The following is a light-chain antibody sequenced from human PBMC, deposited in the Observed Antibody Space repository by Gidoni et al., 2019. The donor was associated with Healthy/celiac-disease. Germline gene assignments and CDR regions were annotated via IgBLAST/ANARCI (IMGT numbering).Light chain of an antibody. CDR1: QSISSY. V-gene: IGKV1-39*01. Sequence: DIQMTQSPSSLSASVGDRVTITCRASQSISSYLNWYQQKPGKAPKLLIYAASSLQSGVPSRFSGSGSGTDFTLTISSLQTEDFANYDCQQSYSTPGTFGQGTKVEIK. CDR3: QQSYSTPGT. CDR2: AAS. J-gene: IGKJ1*01.